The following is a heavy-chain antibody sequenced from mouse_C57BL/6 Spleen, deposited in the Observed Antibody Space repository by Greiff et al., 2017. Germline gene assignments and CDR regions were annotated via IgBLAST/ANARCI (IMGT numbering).Heavy chain of an antibody. V-gene: IGHV1-50*01. CDR1: GYTFTSYW. Sequence: QVQLQQPGAELVKPGASVKLSCKASGYTFTSYWMQWVKQRPGQGLEWIGEIDPSDSYTNYNQKFKGKATLTVDTSSSTAYMQLSSLTSEDSAVYYCARKHYSNYHAMDYWGQGTSVTVSS. J-gene: IGHJ4*01. D-gene: IGHD2-5*01. CDR3: ARKHYSNYHAMDY. CDR2: IDPSDSYT.